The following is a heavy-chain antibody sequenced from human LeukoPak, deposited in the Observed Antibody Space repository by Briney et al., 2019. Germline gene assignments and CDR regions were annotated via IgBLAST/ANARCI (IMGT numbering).Heavy chain of an antibody. D-gene: IGHD6-19*01. V-gene: IGHV3-21*01. CDR1: GFTFSSYS. J-gene: IGHJ4*02. CDR2: ISSSSSYI. CDR3: ARDGDSSGWYTIFGY. Sequence: PGGSLRLSCAASGFTFSSYSMNWARQAPGKGLEWVSSISSSSSYIYYADSLKGRFTISRDNAKNSLYLQMNSLRAEDTAVYYCARDGDSSGWYTIFGYWGQGTLVTVSS.